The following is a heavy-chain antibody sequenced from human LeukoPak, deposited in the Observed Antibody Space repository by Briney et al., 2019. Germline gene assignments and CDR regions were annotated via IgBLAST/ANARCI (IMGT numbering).Heavy chain of an antibody. CDR1: GGSISSGGYS. CDR2: IYHSGST. Sequence: PSETLSLTCAVSGGSISSGGYSWSWIRQPPGKGLEWIGYIYHSGSTYYNPSLKSRVTISVDRSKNQFSLKLSSVTAADTAVYYCAGGSSWDYYYYGMDVWGQGTTVTVS. V-gene: IGHV4-30-2*01. D-gene: IGHD6-13*01. J-gene: IGHJ6*02. CDR3: AGGSSWDYYYYGMDV.